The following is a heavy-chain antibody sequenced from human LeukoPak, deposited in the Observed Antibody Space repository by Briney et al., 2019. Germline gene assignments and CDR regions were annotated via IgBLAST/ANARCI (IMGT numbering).Heavy chain of an antibody. CDR2: INHNGNVN. Sequence: GGSLRLSCAASGFTFSTYWMHWVRQAPGKGLEWVASINHNGNVNYYVDSVKGRFTISRDNAKNSLYLQMSNLRAEDTAVYFCARGGGLDVWGQGATVTVSS. D-gene: IGHD3-16*01. V-gene: IGHV3-7*03. J-gene: IGHJ6*02. CDR1: GFTFSTYW. CDR3: ARGGGLDV.